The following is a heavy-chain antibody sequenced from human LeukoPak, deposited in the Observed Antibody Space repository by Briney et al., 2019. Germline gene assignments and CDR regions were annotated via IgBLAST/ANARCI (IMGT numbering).Heavy chain of an antibody. V-gene: IGHV3-23*01. CDR3: AKENMVRGVIIFEY. J-gene: IGHJ4*02. Sequence: GGSLRLSCAASGFTFRSYIMSWVRQAPGKGLEWVSGIIDSGATTYYADSVKGRFTISRDNSKNTLYLHMNSLRAEDTAVYYCAKENMVRGVIIFEYWGQGILVTDSS. CDR2: IIDSGATT. CDR1: GFTFRSYI. D-gene: IGHD3-10*01.